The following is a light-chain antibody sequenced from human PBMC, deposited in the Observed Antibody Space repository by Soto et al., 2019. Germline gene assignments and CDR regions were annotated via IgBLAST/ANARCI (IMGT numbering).Light chain of an antibody. J-gene: IGKJ4*01. V-gene: IGKV3-11*01. Sequence: SSGTLSWNPGDRATLSCRASQSVSNYVDWYQPRPGQAPRLHIYDASTRATGITARFSGSGSGTAFTLTISSLEHEDFAVYNWQQRGNGITFGGGTKVDIK. CDR3: QQRGNGIT. CDR2: DAS. CDR1: QSVSNY.